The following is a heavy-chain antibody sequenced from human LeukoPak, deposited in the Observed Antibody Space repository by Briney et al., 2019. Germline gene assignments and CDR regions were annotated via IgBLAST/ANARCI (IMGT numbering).Heavy chain of an antibody. CDR2: IYSGGST. V-gene: IGHV3-53*01. CDR3: AREGVRVYDSSGYPNDY. J-gene: IGHJ4*02. D-gene: IGHD3-22*01. Sequence: GGSLRLSCAASGFTVSSNYMSWVRQAPGKGLEWASLIYSGGSTYYADSVKGRFTISRDNSKNTLYLQMNSLRAEDTAVYYCAREGVRVYDSSGYPNDYWGQGTLVTVSS. CDR1: GFTVSSNY.